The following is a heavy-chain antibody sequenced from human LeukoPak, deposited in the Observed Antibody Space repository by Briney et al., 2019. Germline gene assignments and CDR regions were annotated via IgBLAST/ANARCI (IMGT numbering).Heavy chain of an antibody. Sequence: SETLSLTCAVYGGSFSGYYWSWIRQPPGKGLEWIGEINHSGSTNYNPSLKSRVTISVDTSKNQFSLKLSSVTAADTAVYYCARARPRTDYYDSSGYFYADYWGQGTLVTVSS. D-gene: IGHD3-22*01. V-gene: IGHV4-34*01. CDR3: ARARPRTDYYDSSGYFYADY. CDR2: INHSGST. CDR1: GGSFSGYY. J-gene: IGHJ4*02.